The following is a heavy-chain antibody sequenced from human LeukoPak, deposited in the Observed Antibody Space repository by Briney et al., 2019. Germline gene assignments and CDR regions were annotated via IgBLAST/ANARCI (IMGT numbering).Heavy chain of an antibody. CDR1: GYRFTSYW. V-gene: IGHV5-51*01. CDR2: LYPGDSDT. CDR3: ARRSIAAAGTGYGMDV. J-gene: IGHJ6*02. D-gene: IGHD6-13*01. Sequence: GGSLQISCKGSGYRFTSYWIGWVRQMPGKGLEWMGILYPGDSDTRYSPSFQGQVTISADKSISTAYLQWSSLKASDTAMYYCARRSIAAAGTGYGMDVWGQGTTVTVSS.